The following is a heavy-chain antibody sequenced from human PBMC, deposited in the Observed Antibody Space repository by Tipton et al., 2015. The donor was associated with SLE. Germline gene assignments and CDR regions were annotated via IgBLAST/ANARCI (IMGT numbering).Heavy chain of an antibody. CDR1: LFTFSAYG. CDR3: ARRNSESGAFDM. V-gene: IGHV3-23*01. CDR2: ISGSDGST. Sequence: SLRLSCAASLFTFSAYGMRWVRQSPEKGLEWVSSISGSDGSTYYADSVKGRFTISRDNSKNTLYLQMNSLRAEDTAVYYCARRNSESGAFDMWGQGTLVTVSS. J-gene: IGHJ3*02. D-gene: IGHD3-10*01.